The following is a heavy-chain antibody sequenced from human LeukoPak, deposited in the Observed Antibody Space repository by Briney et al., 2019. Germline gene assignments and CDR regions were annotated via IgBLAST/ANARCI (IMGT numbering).Heavy chain of an antibody. J-gene: IGHJ4*02. Sequence: GGSLRLSCEASGFTFSSYNMNWVRQAPGKGLEWISYISPSSGTIYYADSVKGRFTISKDNAKNSLYLQMNRLRAEDTAVYYCARDISNGWYVFDYWGQGTLVTVSS. V-gene: IGHV3-48*04. CDR3: ARDISNGWYVFDY. CDR1: GFTFSSYN. CDR2: ISPSSGTI. D-gene: IGHD6-19*01.